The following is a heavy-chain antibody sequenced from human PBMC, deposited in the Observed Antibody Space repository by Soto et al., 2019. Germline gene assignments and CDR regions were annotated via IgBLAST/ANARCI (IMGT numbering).Heavy chain of an antibody. CDR2: ISGSSDA. D-gene: IGHD4-17*01. J-gene: IGHJ1*01. CDR1: GFTFSSYG. V-gene: IGHV3-23*01. CDR3: ATYGGDSGGYEYFQH. Sequence: EVQLLQAGGGLEPPGGSLRLSCATSGFTFSSYGMSWVRQAPGKGLEWVSAISGSSDAYYPDSVKGRFTFPRDNSRSTLYLQMNSLSAEDPAVYYCATYGGDSGGYEYFQHWGQGALVTVSS.